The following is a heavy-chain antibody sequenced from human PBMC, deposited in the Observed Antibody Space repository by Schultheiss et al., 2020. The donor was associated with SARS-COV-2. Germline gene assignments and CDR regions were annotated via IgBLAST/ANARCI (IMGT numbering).Heavy chain of an antibody. Sequence: GGSLRLSCAASGFTFSSYSMNWVRQAPGKGLEWVSYISTSGTTIYYADSVKGRFTISRDNSKNTLYLQMNSLRAEDTAVYYCATLIAVAGTGAFDIWGQGTMVTVSS. CDR2: ISTSGTTI. CDR3: ATLIAVAGTGAFDI. J-gene: IGHJ3*02. CDR1: GFTFSSYS. D-gene: IGHD6-19*01. V-gene: IGHV3-48*01.